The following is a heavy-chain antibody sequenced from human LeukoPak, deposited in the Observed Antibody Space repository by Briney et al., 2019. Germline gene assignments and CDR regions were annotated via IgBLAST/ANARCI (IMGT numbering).Heavy chain of an antibody. CDR3: ARASYSGYDRDLVEGYYFDY. CDR1: GGSISSGDYY. D-gene: IGHD5-12*01. V-gene: IGHV4-30-4*01. Sequence: PSETLSLTCTVSGGSISSGDYYWSWIRQPPGKGLEWIGYIYYSGSTYYNPSLKSRVTISVDTSKNQFSLKLSSVTAADTAVYYCARASYSGYDRDLVEGYYFDYWGQGTLVTVSS. J-gene: IGHJ4*02. CDR2: IYYSGST.